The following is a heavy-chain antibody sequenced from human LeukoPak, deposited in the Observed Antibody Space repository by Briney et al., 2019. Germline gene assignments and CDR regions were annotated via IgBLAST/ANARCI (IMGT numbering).Heavy chain of an antibody. Sequence: GASVKVSCKASGYTFTSYYMHWVRQAPGQGLEWMGIINPSGGSTSYAQKFQGRVTMTRDTSISTAYMELSRLRSDDTAVYYCAGYSSSDYWGQGTLVTVSS. J-gene: IGHJ4*02. D-gene: IGHD6-6*01. V-gene: IGHV1-46*01. CDR2: INPSGGST. CDR3: AGYSSSDY. CDR1: GYTFTSYY.